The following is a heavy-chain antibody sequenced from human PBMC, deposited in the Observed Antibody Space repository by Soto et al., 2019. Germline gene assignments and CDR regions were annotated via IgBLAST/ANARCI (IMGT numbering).Heavy chain of an antibody. CDR1: GGSISSGGYY. D-gene: IGHD3-16*01. V-gene: IGHV4-31*03. CDR3: SRGWGARDYFDY. Sequence: SETLSLTCTVSGGSISSGGYYWSWIRQHPGKGLEWIGYIYYSGSTYYNPSLKSRVTISVDTSKNQFSLKLSSVTAADTAVYYCSRGWGARDYFDYWGQGTLVTVSS. CDR2: IYYSGST. J-gene: IGHJ4*02.